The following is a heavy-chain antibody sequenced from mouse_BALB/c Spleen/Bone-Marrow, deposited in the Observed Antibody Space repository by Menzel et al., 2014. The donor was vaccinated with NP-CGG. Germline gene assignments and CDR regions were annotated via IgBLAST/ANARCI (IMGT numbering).Heavy chain of an antibody. CDR1: GYTFTDYY. V-gene: IGHV1-77*01. J-gene: IGHJ3*01. D-gene: IGHD2-14*01. CDR3: ARSDYRYDDPRFAY. CDR2: IYPGSGNT. Sequence: QVQLKQSGAELARPGASVKLSCKASGYTFTDYYINWVKQRTGQGLEWIGEIYPGSGNTYYNEKFKGKATLTADKSSSTAYMQLSSLTSEDSAVYFCARSDYRYDDPRFAYWGQGTLVTVSA.